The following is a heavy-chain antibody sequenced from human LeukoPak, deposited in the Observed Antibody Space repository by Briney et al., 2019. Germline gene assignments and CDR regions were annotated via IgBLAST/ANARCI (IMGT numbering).Heavy chain of an antibody. CDR3: ARHPNSYAKYYYYYGMDV. V-gene: IGHV5-51*01. CDR2: IYPGDSDT. CDR1: GYSLTSYW. D-gene: IGHD5-18*01. Sequence: GESLKISCKGSGYSLTSYWIGWVRQMPGKGLEWMGIIYPGDSDTRYSPSFQGQVTISADKSISTAYLQWSSLKASDTAMYYCARHPNSYAKYYYYYGMDVWGQGTTVTVSS. J-gene: IGHJ6*02.